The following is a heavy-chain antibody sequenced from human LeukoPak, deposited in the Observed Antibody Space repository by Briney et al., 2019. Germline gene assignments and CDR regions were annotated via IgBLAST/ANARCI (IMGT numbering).Heavy chain of an antibody. CDR3: AKDPRYSYGRYHDY. J-gene: IGHJ4*02. D-gene: IGHD5-18*01. CDR2: ISGSGGST. V-gene: IGHV3-23*01. Sequence: GGSLRLSCAASGFTFSSYAMSWVRQAPEKGLEWVSAISGSGGSTYYADSVKGRFTISRDNSKNTLYLQMNSLRAEDTAVYYCAKDPRYSYGRYHDYWGQGTLVTVSS. CDR1: GFTFSSYA.